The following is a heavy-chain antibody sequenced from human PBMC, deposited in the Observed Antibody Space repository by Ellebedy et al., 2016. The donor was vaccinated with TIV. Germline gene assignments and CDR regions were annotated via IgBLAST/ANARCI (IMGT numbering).Heavy chain of an antibody. Sequence: MPSETLSLTCTVSGGSISSYYWSWVRQPPGKGLEWIGYIYYSGTTNYNPSLKSRVTISVDTSKNQFSLKLSSVTAADTAVYFCARESITKFRGVMVYWGQGTLVTVSS. CDR1: GGSISSYY. CDR3: ARESITKFRGVMVY. J-gene: IGHJ4*02. D-gene: IGHD3-10*01. V-gene: IGHV4-59*12. CDR2: IYYSGTT.